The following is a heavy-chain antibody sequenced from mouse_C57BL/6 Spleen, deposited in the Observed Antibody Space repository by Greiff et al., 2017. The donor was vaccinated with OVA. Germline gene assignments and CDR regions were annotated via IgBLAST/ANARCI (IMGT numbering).Heavy chain of an antibody. V-gene: IGHV5-9-1*02. CDR1: GFTFSSYA. J-gene: IGHJ2*01. Sequence: EVQLVESGEGLVKPGGSLKLSCAASGFTFSSYAMSWVRQTPEKRLEWVAYISSGGDYIYYADTVKGRFTISRDNARNTLYLQMSSLKSEDTAMYDYTTVTQATDYFDYWGQGTTLTVSS. D-gene: IGHD3-2*02. CDR2: ISSGGDYI. CDR3: TTVTQATDYFDY.